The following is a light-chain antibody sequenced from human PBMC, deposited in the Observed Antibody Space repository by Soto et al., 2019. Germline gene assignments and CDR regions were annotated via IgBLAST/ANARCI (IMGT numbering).Light chain of an antibody. CDR2: EVS. Sequence: QSVLTQPASVSGSPGQSITISCTGTSSDVGAYNYVSWYQQHPGKAPKLMIHEVSKRPSGVSNRFSGSKSGNTASLTISGLQAEDEADYYCNSYTSSSTPYVFGTGTKLTVL. J-gene: IGLJ1*01. CDR1: SSDVGAYNY. CDR3: NSYTSSSTPYV. V-gene: IGLV2-14*01.